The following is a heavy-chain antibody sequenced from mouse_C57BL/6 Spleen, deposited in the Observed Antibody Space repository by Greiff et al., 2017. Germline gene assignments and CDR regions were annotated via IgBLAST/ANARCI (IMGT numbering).Heavy chain of an antibody. CDR3: ARDMAAQAGAMDD. J-gene: IGHJ4*01. V-gene: IGHV5-4*01. CDR1: GFTFSSYA. D-gene: IGHD3-2*02. Sequence: VQLVESGGGLVKPGGSLKLSCAASGFTFSSYAMSWVRQTPEKRLEWVATISDGGSYTYYPDNVKGRFTISRDNAKNNLYLQMSHLKSEDTAMYYCARDMAAQAGAMDDWGQGTSVTVSS. CDR2: ISDGGSYT.